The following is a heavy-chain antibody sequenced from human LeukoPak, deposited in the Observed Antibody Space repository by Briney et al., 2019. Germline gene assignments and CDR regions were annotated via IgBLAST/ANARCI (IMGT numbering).Heavy chain of an antibody. CDR3: ARAPAAGTLFDS. CDR1: GYTFTSYG. CDR2: ISAYNGNT. J-gene: IGHJ4*02. D-gene: IGHD6-13*01. V-gene: IGHV1-18*01. Sequence: ASVKVSCKASGYTFTSYGISWVRQAPGQGIEWMGWISAYNGNTNYAQKLQGRVTMTTDTSTSTAYMELRSLRSDDTAVYYCARAPAAGTLFDSWGQGTLVTVSS.